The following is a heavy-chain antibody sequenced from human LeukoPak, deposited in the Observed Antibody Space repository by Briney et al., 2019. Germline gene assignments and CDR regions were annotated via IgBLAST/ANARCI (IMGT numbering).Heavy chain of an antibody. CDR3: TRGGTTLDY. J-gene: IGHJ4*02. CDR1: GFTFSSYW. Sequence: GGSLRLSCAASGFTFSSYWMHWVRQAPGKGLVWVSHINTDGSDTAYADSVKGRFTISRDNAKITLYLQMNSLRAEDTAVYYCTRGGTTLDYWGQGTLVTVSS. CDR2: INTDGSDT. D-gene: IGHD1-7*01. V-gene: IGHV3-74*01.